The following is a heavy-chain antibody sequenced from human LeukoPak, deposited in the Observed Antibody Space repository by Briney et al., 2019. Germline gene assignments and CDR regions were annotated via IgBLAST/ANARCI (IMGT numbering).Heavy chain of an antibody. J-gene: IGHJ4*02. D-gene: IGHD5-12*01. CDR1: GFTFSSYA. Sequence: GGSLRLSCVASGFTFSSYAMTWVRQAPGKGLEWVSGITSSGASAYYAASVKGRFTVSRDNSENTLYLQTNNLSAEDSGTYYCVKDEDLYSPTWYLFEDWGQGTLVTVSS. V-gene: IGHV3-23*01. CDR3: VKDEDLYSPTWYLFED. CDR2: ITSSGASA.